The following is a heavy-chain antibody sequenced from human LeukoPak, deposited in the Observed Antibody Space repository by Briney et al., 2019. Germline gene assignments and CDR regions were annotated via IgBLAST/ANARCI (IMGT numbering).Heavy chain of an antibody. V-gene: IGHV3-48*03. Sequence: GGSLRLSCAASGSTFSSYEMNWVRQAPGKGLEWVSYISSSGSTIYYADSVKGRFTISRDNAKNSLYLQMNSLRAEDTAVYYCARASRGYYDSSGYYRSFDYWGQGTLVTVSS. CDR1: GSTFSSYE. D-gene: IGHD3-22*01. CDR3: ARASRGYYDSSGYYRSFDY. CDR2: ISSSGSTI. J-gene: IGHJ4*02.